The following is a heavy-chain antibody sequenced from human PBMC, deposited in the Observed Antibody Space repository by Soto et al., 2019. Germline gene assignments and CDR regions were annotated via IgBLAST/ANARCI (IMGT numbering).Heavy chain of an antibody. Sequence: GESLKISCXGSGYSFISYWIGWVRQMPGKGLEWMGIIYPGDSDTRYSPSFQGQVTISADKSISTAYLQWSSLKASDTAMYYCASKGYSGYDYYAFDIWGQGTMVTVSS. CDR3: ASKGYSGYDYYAFDI. CDR1: GYSFISYW. CDR2: IYPGDSDT. J-gene: IGHJ3*02. D-gene: IGHD5-12*01. V-gene: IGHV5-51*01.